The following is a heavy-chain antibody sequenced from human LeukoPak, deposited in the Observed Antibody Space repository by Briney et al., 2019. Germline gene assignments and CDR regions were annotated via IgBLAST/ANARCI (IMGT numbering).Heavy chain of an antibody. Sequence: ASVKVSCKASGYTFTGYYMHWVRQAPGQGLEWMGWINPNSGGTNYAQKFQGRVTMTRDTSISTAYMELSRLRSDDTAVYYCARLVRSYGSDSFDYWGQGTLVTVSS. V-gene: IGHV1-2*02. J-gene: IGHJ4*02. D-gene: IGHD3-10*01. CDR3: ARLVRSYGSDSFDY. CDR2: INPNSGGT. CDR1: GYTFTGYY.